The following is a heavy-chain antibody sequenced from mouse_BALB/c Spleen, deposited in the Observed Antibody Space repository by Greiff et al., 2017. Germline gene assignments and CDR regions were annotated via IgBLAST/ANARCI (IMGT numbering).Heavy chain of an antibody. V-gene: IGHV5-17*02. D-gene: IGHD2-1*01. CDR1: GFTFSSFG. J-gene: IGHJ3*01. CDR3: ARPYGNYVWFAY. Sequence: EVKVVESGGGLVQPGGSRKLSCAASGFTFSSFGMHWVRQAPEKGLEWVAYISSGSSTIYYADTVKGRFTISRDNPKNTLFLQMTSLRSEDTAMYYCARPYGNYVWFAYWGQGTLVTVSA. CDR2: ISSGSSTI.